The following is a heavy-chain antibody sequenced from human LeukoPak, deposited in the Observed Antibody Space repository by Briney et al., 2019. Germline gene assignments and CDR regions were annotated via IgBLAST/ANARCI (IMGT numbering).Heavy chain of an antibody. Sequence: ASVKVSCKASGYNFISYYMHWVRQAPGQGLEWMGIINPSGGSTSYAQKFQDRVTMTRDTSTSTVYMELSSLKSEDTAVYYCAREDVVLVHAVRYYSYGMDVWGQGSTVTVSS. CDR3: AREDVVLVHAVRYYSYGMDV. V-gene: IGHV1-46*01. CDR2: INPSGGST. J-gene: IGHJ6*02. CDR1: GYNFISYY. D-gene: IGHD2-8*01.